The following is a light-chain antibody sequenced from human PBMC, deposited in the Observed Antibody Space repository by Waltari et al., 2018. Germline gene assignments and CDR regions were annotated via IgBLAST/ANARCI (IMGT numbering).Light chain of an antibody. Sequence: ERMLTQSPGTLSLSRGGGATLSCRASKRISSPLTWYQQKPGQAPRLLIYDASTRATGIPDRFSGSGSGTDFSLTISRLEPEDVAVYYCQQYVSLPATFGQGTKVEIK. J-gene: IGKJ1*01. CDR2: DAS. CDR1: KRISSP. V-gene: IGKV3-20*01. CDR3: QQYVSLPAT.